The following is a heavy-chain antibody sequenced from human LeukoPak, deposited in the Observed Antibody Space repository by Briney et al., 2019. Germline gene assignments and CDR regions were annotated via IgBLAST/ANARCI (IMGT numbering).Heavy chain of an antibody. CDR1: GYIFTTYF. CDR3: AREEGYDILTGYQDY. V-gene: IGHV1-2*02. Sequence: ASVKVSCKASGYIFTTYFIHWVRQAPGRGLEWMGWINPNNGDTNYVQKFQGRVTMTRDTSISTAYMELTRLRSDDTAVYYCAREEGYDILTGYQDYWGQGTLVTVSS. D-gene: IGHD3-9*01. J-gene: IGHJ4*02. CDR2: INPNNGDT.